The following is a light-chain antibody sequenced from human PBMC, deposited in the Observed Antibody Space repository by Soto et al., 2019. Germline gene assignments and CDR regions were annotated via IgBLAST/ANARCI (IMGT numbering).Light chain of an antibody. Sequence: QSALTQPASVSGSPGQSITISCTGTSSDVGVYNYVSWYQQHPGKAPKLMLFDVSHRPSGISSRFSGSKFGNTASLTISGLQAEDEADYYCSSYTSSSTLFGTGTKLTVL. J-gene: IGLJ1*01. CDR1: SSDVGVYNY. CDR2: DVS. V-gene: IGLV2-14*03. CDR3: SSYTSSSTL.